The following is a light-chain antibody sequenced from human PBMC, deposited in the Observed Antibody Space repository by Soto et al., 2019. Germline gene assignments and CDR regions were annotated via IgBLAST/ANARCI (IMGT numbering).Light chain of an antibody. V-gene: IGKV3-20*01. CDR3: QQYGSSPVT. J-gene: IGKJ3*01. CDR1: QSVSSNY. Sequence: EIVLTQSPGTLSLSPGERATLSCRASQSVSSNYVVWYQQKPGQAPRLLIKGASSRVTGIPDRFSGSGSGTDITLTISRLAPEDFAVYYCQQYGSSPVTFGPGTKVEIK. CDR2: GAS.